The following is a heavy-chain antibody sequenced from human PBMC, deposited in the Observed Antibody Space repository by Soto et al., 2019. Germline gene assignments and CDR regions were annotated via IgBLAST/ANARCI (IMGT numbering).Heavy chain of an antibody. J-gene: IGHJ4*02. CDR3: ARGVAPYYFDY. CDR2: INAGNGNT. V-gene: IGHV1-3*05. CDR1: GYTFTSYA. D-gene: IGHD2-15*01. Sequence: QVQLVQSGAEEKKPGASVKVSCKASGYTFTSYAMHWVRQDPGQRLEWMGWINAGNGNTKYSQKFQGRVTITRDTSASTAYMELSSLRSEDTAVYYCARGVAPYYFDYWGQGTLVTVSS.